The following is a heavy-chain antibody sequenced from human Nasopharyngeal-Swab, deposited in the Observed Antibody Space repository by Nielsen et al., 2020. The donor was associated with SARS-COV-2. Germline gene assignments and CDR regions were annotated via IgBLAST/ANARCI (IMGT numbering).Heavy chain of an antibody. CDR1: AFTLVYYS. D-gene: IGHD2-8*02. J-gene: IGHJ4*02. CDR3: ALWSQNHFDY. Sequence: GESLKISCDVSAFTLVYYSMNWVRQAPGKGPEWVATISSSGNTHYSDSAKGRFSIPTDNSKIAFYLQMTSLRAEDTALYYCALWSQNHFDYWGRGTQVTVSS. V-gene: IGHV3-69-1*01. CDR2: ISSSGNT.